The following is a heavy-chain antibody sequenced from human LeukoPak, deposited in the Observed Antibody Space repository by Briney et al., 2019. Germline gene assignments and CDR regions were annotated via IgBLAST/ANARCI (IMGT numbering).Heavy chain of an antibody. V-gene: IGHV4-39*07. CDR1: GGSISSSSYY. Sequence: PSETLSLTCTVSGGSISSSSYYWGWIRQPPGKGLEWIGSIYYSGCTYYNPSLKSRVTISVDTSKNQFSLKLSSVTAADTAVCYCARVGYDYLWGSYRYDYWGQGTLVTVAS. CDR3: ARVGYDYLWGSYRYDY. J-gene: IGHJ4*02. D-gene: IGHD3-16*02. CDR2: IYYSGCT.